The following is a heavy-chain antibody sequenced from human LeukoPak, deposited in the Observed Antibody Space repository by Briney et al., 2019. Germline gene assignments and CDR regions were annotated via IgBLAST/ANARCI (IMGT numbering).Heavy chain of an antibody. V-gene: IGHV3-23*01. CDR3: VREAGYCASVCLKSNWFDP. D-gene: IGHD2-15*01. CDR2: ISNGNT. J-gene: IGHJ5*02. Sequence: GGSLRLSCAAFGFPFSNHAMSWVRQPPRKGLEWVAAISNGNTYYADSVRGRFAISRDDSKNMVYLQMNSLRDEDTALYYCVREAGYCASVCLKSNWFDPWGQGTLVTVSS. CDR1: GFPFSNHA.